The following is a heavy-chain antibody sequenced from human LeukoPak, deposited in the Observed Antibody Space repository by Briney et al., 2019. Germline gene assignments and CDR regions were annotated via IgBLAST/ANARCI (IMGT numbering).Heavy chain of an antibody. CDR2: IIPIFGTA. D-gene: IGHD2-2*02. Sequence: GSSVKVSCKASGGTFSSYAISWVRQAPGQGLEWMGGIIPIFGTANYAQKFQGRVTITADGSTSTAYMELSSLRSEDTAVYYCAREVAVPAAIFEEAQRPYYYGMDVWGQGTTVTVSS. V-gene: IGHV1-69*01. J-gene: IGHJ6*02. CDR3: AREVAVPAAIFEEAQRPYYYGMDV. CDR1: GGTFSSYA.